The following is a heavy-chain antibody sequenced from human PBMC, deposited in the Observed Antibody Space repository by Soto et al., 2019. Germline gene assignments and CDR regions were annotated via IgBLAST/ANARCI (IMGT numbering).Heavy chain of an antibody. D-gene: IGHD3-10*01. CDR2: ISGGGDTT. Sequence: EVQLLESGGGLVQPGGSLRLSCAASGFTFNNYAMTWVRQAPGKGLEWVSAISGGGDTTSYADSVKGRFTVSRDGSKNTLYLQMNSMSAEDTALYYCAKGRGGSGSLTPRVDVWGQGTLVTVSS. CDR1: GFTFNNYA. J-gene: IGHJ4*02. CDR3: AKGRGGSGSLTPRVDV. V-gene: IGHV3-23*01.